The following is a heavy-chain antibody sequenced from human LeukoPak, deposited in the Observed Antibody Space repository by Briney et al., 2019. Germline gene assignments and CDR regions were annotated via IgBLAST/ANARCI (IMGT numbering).Heavy chain of an antibody. CDR1: GGTFISYA. CDR3: ARQWLAVDYYYYGMDV. Sequence: GASVKVSCKASGGTFISYAISWVRQAPGQGLEWMGGIIPIFGTANYAQKFQGRATITADESTSTAYMELSSLRSEDTAVYYCARQWLAVDYYYYGMDVWGQGTTVTVSS. V-gene: IGHV1-69*13. J-gene: IGHJ6*02. CDR2: IIPIFGTA. D-gene: IGHD6-19*01.